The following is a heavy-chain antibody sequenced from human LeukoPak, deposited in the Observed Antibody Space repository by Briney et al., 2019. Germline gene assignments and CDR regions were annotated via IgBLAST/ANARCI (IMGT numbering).Heavy chain of an antibody. CDR3: ARGPTISETGYFDY. D-gene: IGHD1-1*01. J-gene: IGHJ4*03. CDR1: GGSFSAYY. V-gene: IGHV4-34*01. CDR2: INHRGDT. Sequence: SETLSLTCAVYGGSFSAYYWSWVRQSPGKGLEWIAEINHRGDTNYNPSVKSRVTISVDTSKNQFSLKVTSLTAADTAVYYCARGPTISETGYFDYWGQGTLVTVSS.